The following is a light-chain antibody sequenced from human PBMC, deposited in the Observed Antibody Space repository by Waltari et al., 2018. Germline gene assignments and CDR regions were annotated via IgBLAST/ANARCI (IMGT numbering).Light chain of an antibody. CDR1: GSDVGGYDY. J-gene: IGLJ2*01. CDR3: SSYTRSGVV. Sequence: QSALTQPASVSGSPGQAIIISCTGTGSDVGGYDYVSWSQQYPGKAPRLLLYDVYNRPSVVSHRVSGSKSDNTASLTISGLQAEDESVYYCSSYTRSGVVFGGGTKLTVL. V-gene: IGLV2-14*01. CDR2: DVY.